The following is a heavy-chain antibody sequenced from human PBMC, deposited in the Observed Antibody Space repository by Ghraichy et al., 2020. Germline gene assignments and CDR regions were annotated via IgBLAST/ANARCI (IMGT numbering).Heavy chain of an antibody. Sequence: SETLSLTCIVSGGSISSYYWSWIRQPAGKGLEWIGRIYASGSTNYNPSLKSRVTMSVDTSKNQFSLKLSSVTAADTAVYYCARGDTIFGVVMIWGQGTLVTVSS. CDR3: ARGDTIFGVVMI. CDR1: GGSISSYY. V-gene: IGHV4-4*07. CDR2: IYASGST. J-gene: IGHJ4*02. D-gene: IGHD3-3*01.